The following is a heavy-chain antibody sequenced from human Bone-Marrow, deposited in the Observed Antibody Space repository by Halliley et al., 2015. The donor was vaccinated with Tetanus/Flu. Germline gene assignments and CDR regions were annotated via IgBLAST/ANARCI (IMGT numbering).Heavy chain of an antibody. Sequence: WVSTISGGGGTTDYADPVKGRFTISRDNSRNTLYLRMNNLRVDDTAIYYCARDKGVSGYNLDYWGQGTLVTVSS. CDR2: ISGGGGTT. V-gene: IGHV3-23*01. J-gene: IGHJ4*02. D-gene: IGHD3-22*01. CDR3: ARDKGVSGYNLDY.